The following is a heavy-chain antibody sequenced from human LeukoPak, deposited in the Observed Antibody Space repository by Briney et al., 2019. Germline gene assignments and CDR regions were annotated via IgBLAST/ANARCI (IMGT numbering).Heavy chain of an antibody. CDR3: TSRPLLSYYGSGRTRSDY. J-gene: IGHJ4*02. Sequence: GGSLRLSCAASGFTFSGSAMHWVRQASGKGLEWVGRIRSKANSYATAYAASVKGRLTISRDDSKNTTYLQMNSLKTEDTAVYYCTSRPLLSYYGSGRTRSDYWGQGTLVTVSS. CDR1: GFTFSGSA. CDR2: IRSKANSYAT. D-gene: IGHD3-10*01. V-gene: IGHV3-73*01.